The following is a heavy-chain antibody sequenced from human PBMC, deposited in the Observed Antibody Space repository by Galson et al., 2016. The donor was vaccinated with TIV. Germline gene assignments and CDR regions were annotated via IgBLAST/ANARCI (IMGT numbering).Heavy chain of an antibody. CDR1: GFTFSNYG. J-gene: IGHJ4*02. CDR2: IWYDGNAK. V-gene: IGHV3-33*07. Sequence: SLRLSCATSGFTFSNYGMYWVRQAPGKGLEWVALIWYDGNAKFYADSMKGRFTISRDTSRDTLYLQMNSLSAEDTALYYCARDGSWSGDPIYGGTRPDFWGRGTLVTVSS. CDR3: ARDGSWSGDPIYGGTRPDF. D-gene: IGHD3-10*01.